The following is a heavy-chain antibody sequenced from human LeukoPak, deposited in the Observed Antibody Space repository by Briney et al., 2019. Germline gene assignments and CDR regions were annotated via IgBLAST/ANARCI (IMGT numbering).Heavy chain of an antibody. CDR3: ARHASSGYYEPEYFQH. CDR2: ISAYNGNT. J-gene: IGHJ1*01. CDR1: GYTFTSYG. Sequence: GASVKVSCKASGYTFTSYGISWVRQAPGQGLEWMGWISAYNGNTNYAQKLQGRVTMTTDTSTSTAYMELRSLRSDDTAVYYCARHASSGYYEPEYFQHWGQGTLVTVSS. D-gene: IGHD3-22*01. V-gene: IGHV1-18*01.